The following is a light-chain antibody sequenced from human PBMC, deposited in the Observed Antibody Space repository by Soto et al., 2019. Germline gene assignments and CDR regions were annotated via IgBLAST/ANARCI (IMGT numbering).Light chain of an antibody. J-gene: IGLJ2*01. CDR2: EVS. CDR3: NSFAASNNVV. CDR1: SSDVGAYNY. V-gene: IGLV2-8*01. Sequence: QSALTQPPSASGSPGQSVTISCTGTSSDVGAYNYVSWDQHHPGKAPKLRIYEVSKRPSGVPDRFSGSKSGNTASLTVSGLQAEDEADYYCNSFAASNNVVFGGGTKLTVL.